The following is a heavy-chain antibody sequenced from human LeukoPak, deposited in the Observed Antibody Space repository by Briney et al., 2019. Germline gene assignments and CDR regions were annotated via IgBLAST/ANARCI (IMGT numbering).Heavy chain of an antibody. J-gene: IGHJ4*02. CDR1: GGSISSSNW. CDR3: AGVGGELLWFGESSFFDY. V-gene: IGHV4-4*02. D-gene: IGHD3-10*01. CDR2: IYHSGST. Sequence: SGTLSLTCAVSGGSISSSNWWSWVRQPPGKGLEWIGEIYHSGSTNYNPSLKSRVTISVDKSKNQFSLKLSSVTAADTAVYYCAGVGGELLWFGESSFFDYWGQGTLVTVSS.